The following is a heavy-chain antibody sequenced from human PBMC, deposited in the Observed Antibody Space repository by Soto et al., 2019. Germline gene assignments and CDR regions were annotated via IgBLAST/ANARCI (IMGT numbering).Heavy chain of an antibody. CDR1: GYTFTNYG. J-gene: IGHJ5*02. Sequence: ASVKVSCKASGYTFTNYGITWVRQAPGQGLEWMGWISAYNGDTHYTQRLQGRVTMTTDTSTSTAYMELRSLRSDDTAVYYCARDWEGSVWFDPWGQGTLVTVPS. D-gene: IGHD1-26*01. CDR3: ARDWEGSVWFDP. CDR2: ISAYNGDT. V-gene: IGHV1-18*01.